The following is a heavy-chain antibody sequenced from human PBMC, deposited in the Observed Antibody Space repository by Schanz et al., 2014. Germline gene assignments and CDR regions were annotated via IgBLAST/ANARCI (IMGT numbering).Heavy chain of an antibody. V-gene: IGHV3-23*01. D-gene: IGHD5-12*01. CDR2: ISGSGGST. J-gene: IGHJ4*02. CDR1: GFTFSTHA. Sequence: EVHLLESGGGVVQPGRSLRLSCAASGFTFSTHAMHWVRQAPGKGLEWVSAISGSGGSTYYADSVKGRFTISRDNSKNTLYLQMNSLRAEDAAVDYCARKVVATIGGYYDNWGQGTLVIVSA. CDR3: ARKVVATIGGYYDN.